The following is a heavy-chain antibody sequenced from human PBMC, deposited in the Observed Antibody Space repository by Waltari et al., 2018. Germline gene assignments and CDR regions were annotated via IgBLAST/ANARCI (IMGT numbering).Heavy chain of an antibody. V-gene: IGHV3-23*01. CDR1: GFTFSSYD. D-gene: IGHD6-13*01. Sequence: EVQLLESGGGLVQPGGSTRLSCAASGFTFSSYDMSWVRQAPGKGLEWVSAISGSGGSTYYADSVKGRFTISRDNSKNTLYLQMNSLRAEDTAVYYCAKDPLIAAAGDRSYFDYWGQGTLVTVSS. J-gene: IGHJ4*02. CDR3: AKDPLIAAAGDRSYFDY. CDR2: ISGSGGST.